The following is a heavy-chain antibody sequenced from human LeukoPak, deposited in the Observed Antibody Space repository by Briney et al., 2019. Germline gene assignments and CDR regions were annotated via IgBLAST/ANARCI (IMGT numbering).Heavy chain of an antibody. Sequence: PLETLSLTCSVSGGSISSSGYYWGWIRQPPGKGLEWIGSIYYSGSTYYKSSLKSRVTISVDTSKNQFSLKLSSVTAADTAVYYCAKDMTIRGGAFDIWGQGTMVTVSS. CDR1: GGSISSSGYY. J-gene: IGHJ3*02. CDR3: AKDMTIRGGAFDI. CDR2: IYYSGST. V-gene: IGHV4-39*02. D-gene: IGHD3-3*01.